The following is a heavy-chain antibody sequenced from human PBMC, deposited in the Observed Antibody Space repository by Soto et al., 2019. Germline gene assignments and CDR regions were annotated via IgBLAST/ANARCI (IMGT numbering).Heavy chain of an antibody. Sequence: SETLSLTCAVSGGSISSSNWWSCVRQPPGKELELIWEIYHTGGTNYNPSLKSRVTISVDKSKNEFYLKLSSVTAADTAVYYCARNLDSYISSSAEYWGQGTLVTVSS. CDR3: ARNLDSYISSSAEY. V-gene: IGHV4-4*02. CDR2: IYHTGGT. D-gene: IGHD6-6*01. CDR1: GGSISSSNW. J-gene: IGHJ4*02.